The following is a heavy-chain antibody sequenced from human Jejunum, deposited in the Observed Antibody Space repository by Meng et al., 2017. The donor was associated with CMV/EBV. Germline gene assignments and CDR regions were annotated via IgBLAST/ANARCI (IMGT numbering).Heavy chain of an antibody. V-gene: IGHV3-23*01. CDR2: ISGNGGTT. J-gene: IGHJ4*02. CDR1: VLPFSNYG. Sequence: ASVLPFSNYGMNWVRQAPGKVLELVSGISGNGGTTYYAASVKRRFTISRDNSENTLFLQMNNLRAEDTATYFCSGTAAGNQASYYWGQGTQVTVSS. D-gene: IGHD6-13*01. CDR3: SGTAAGNQASYY.